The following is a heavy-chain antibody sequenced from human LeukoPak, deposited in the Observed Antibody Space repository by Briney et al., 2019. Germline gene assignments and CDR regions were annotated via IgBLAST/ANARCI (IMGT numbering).Heavy chain of an antibody. V-gene: IGHV3-7*01. CDR2: IKEDGSEK. CDR3: ARVGYCSTTSCYWRAFDY. Sequence: GGSLRLSCVDSALTFSSYWMSWVRQAPGKGLEWVANIKEDGSEKYYVDSVKGRFTISRDNAKNSLYLQMNSLRAEDAAVYYCARVGYCSTTSCYWRAFDYWGQGTLVTVSS. CDR1: ALTFSSYW. J-gene: IGHJ4*02. D-gene: IGHD2-2*01.